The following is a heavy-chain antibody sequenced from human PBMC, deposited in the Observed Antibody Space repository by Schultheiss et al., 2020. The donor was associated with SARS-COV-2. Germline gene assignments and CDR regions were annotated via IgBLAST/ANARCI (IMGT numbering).Heavy chain of an antibody. V-gene: IGHV1-2*06. D-gene: IGHD1-14*01. CDR3: ARAGLDGRFDP. CDR2: INPNSYDP. CDR1: GYTFIDYN. J-gene: IGHJ5*02. Sequence: ASVKVSCKASGYTFIDYNIHWLRQAPGQALEWLGRINPNSYDPRYSQKFQGRITMTSDTSISTAYMALSRLRFDDTAVYYCARAGLDGRFDPWGQGTLVTVSS.